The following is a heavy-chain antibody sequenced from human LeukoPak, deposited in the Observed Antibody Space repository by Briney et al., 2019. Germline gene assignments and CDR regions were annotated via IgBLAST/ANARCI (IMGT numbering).Heavy chain of an antibody. CDR3: ARAHSNNWHVDY. CDR1: GGSVSGYY. V-gene: IGHV4-59*02. D-gene: IGHD1-1*01. CDR2: IYYSGDS. J-gene: IGHJ4*02. Sequence: SETLSLTCTVSGGSVSGYYWNWIRQPPGEGLGWIGYIYYSGDSDYNPSLKSRVSISLDTSKNQLSLKLISVTAADTAVYYCARAHSNNWHVDYWGQGTLVTVSS.